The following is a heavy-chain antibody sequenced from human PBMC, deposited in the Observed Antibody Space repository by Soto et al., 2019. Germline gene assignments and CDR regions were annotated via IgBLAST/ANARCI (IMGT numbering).Heavy chain of an antibody. J-gene: IGHJ6*02. D-gene: IGHD1-26*01. CDR2: IYYNGRT. V-gene: IGHV4-39*01. Sequence: PSETLSLTCTVSGGSVSSSSYYWDWIRQPPGKGLEWIGHIYYNGRTYYNPSLKSRVTISVDTSKNQFSLNLNSVTAADTAVYYCARRPKSGSFHYYGVDVWGRGTTVTV. CDR3: ARRPKSGSFHYYGVDV. CDR1: GGSVSSSSYY.